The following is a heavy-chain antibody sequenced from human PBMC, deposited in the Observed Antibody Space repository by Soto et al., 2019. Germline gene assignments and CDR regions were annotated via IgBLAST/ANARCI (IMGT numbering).Heavy chain of an antibody. D-gene: IGHD6-19*01. CDR2: INAGNGNT. Sequence: SVKVSSEASGDALAGYAMRWVRQAPGQRLEWMGWINAGNGNTKYSQKFQGRVTITRDTSASAAYTELSSLSSEDTAVYYCARAVAVPADFDYWGQGTLVTVSS. CDR1: GDALAGYA. V-gene: IGHV1-3*01. CDR3: ARAVAVPADFDY. J-gene: IGHJ4*02.